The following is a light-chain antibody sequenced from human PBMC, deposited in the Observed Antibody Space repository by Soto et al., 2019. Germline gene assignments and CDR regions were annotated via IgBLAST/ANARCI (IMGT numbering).Light chain of an antibody. V-gene: IGLV1-51*02. CDR3: GSWDSSLSAVV. J-gene: IGLJ1*01. CDR1: GSNTGKNY. Sequence: QSVLTQPPSVSVAPGQKVTISCSGSGSNTGKNYVSWYQQLPGTAPKLLIYEDSRRPSGIPDRFSGSKSGTSATLGITGLQTGDEADYYCGSWDSSLSAVVFGTETKVTVL. CDR2: EDS.